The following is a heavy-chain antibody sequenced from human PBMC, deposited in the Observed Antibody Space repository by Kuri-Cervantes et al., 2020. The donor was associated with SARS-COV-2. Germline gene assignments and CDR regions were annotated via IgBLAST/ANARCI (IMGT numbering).Heavy chain of an antibody. V-gene: IGHV1-18*01. Sequence: ASVKVSCKASGYTFTSYSLTWVRQAPGQGLEWMGWISPYNGKTHYAQNLQDRVTMTTDTATSTAYMELSSLRSEDTAVYYCATSYAAFLRYPFYWGQGTLVTVSS. CDR3: ATSYAAFLRYPFY. D-gene: IGHD1-14*01. J-gene: IGHJ4*02. CDR2: ISPYNGKT. CDR1: GYTFTSYS.